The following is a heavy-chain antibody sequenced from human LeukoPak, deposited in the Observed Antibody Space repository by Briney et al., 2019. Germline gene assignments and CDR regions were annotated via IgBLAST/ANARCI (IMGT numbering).Heavy chain of an antibody. J-gene: IGHJ4*02. CDR3: AKDLGVVPAAIFDY. Sequence: GGSLRLSCAASGFTFSSYAMSWVRQAPGKGLEWVSAISGSGRSTYYADSVKGRFTISRDNSKNTLYLQMNSLRAEDTAVYYCAKDLGVVPAAIFDYWGQGTLVTVSS. CDR2: ISGSGRST. V-gene: IGHV3-23*01. CDR1: GFTFSSYA. D-gene: IGHD2-2*01.